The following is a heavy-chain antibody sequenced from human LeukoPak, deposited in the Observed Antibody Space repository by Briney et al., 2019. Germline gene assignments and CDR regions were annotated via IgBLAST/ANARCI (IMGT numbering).Heavy chain of an antibody. CDR2: IYSGGST. Sequence: GGSLRLSCAASGFTVSSNYMSWVRQAPGKGLEWASVIYSGGSTYYADSVKGRFTISRDNSKNTLYLQMNSLRAEDTAVYYCARVYYDFWSGTNNWFDPWGQGTLVTVSS. CDR1: GFTVSSNY. J-gene: IGHJ5*02. CDR3: ARVYYDFWSGTNNWFDP. V-gene: IGHV3-66*01. D-gene: IGHD3-3*01.